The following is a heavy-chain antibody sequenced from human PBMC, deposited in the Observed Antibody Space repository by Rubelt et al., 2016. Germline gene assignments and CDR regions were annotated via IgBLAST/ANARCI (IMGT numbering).Heavy chain of an antibody. J-gene: IGHJ4*02. Sequence: EVQLVESGGGLVQPGGSLRLSCGASGFTFSSYAMSWVRQAPGKGLEWVSGISASGYSTYYADSVKGRFTISSDSSKNTLYLQMNSLRAEDTAVYYCAKDRHIYGSSPFDYWGQGTLVTVSS. CDR2: ISASGYST. CDR3: AKDRHIYGSSPFDY. CDR1: GFTFSSYA. D-gene: IGHD5-18*01. V-gene: IGHV3-23*04.